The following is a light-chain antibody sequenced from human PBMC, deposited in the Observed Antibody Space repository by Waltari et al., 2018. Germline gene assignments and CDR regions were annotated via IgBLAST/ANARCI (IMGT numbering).Light chain of an antibody. CDR3: QQYFNTPIT. V-gene: IGKV4-1*01. CDR1: QTILDTYDQNY. Sequence: DIVMTQSPDSLAVSLGERVTINCRSSQTILDTYDQNYLAWHQQKPGQSPRLLIYWASTREFGVPDRFSGSGSGTDFTLTISGLQAEDVAVYYCQQYFNTPITFGGGTKVEIK. CDR2: WAS. J-gene: IGKJ4*01.